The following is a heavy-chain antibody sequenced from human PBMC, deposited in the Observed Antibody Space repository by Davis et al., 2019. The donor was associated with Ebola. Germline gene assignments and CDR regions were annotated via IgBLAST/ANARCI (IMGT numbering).Heavy chain of an antibody. J-gene: IGHJ6*02. Sequence: PGGSLRLSCAGSGFIFNDYVIHWVRQAPGKGLEWVALISGDGSGTAEADSVKGRFTISRDNSKNSVHLQMNSLRSEDTAVYFCAKERYSSGWYGGNYYYGIDVWGQGTMVTVSS. CDR1: GFIFNDYV. D-gene: IGHD6-19*01. CDR3: AKERYSSGWYGGNYYYGIDV. V-gene: IGHV3-43*02. CDR2: ISGDGSGT.